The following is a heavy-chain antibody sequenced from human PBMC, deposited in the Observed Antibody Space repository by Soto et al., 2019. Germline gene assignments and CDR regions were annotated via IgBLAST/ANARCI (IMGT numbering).Heavy chain of an antibody. J-gene: IGHJ3*02. CDR1: GYTFTSYD. D-gene: IGHD3-10*01. CDR2: MNPNSGNT. CDR3: ARGPRPIWFGESDAFDI. V-gene: IGHV1-8*01. Sequence: ASVKVSCKASGYTFTSYDINWVRQATGQGLEWMGWMNPNSGNTGYAQKFQGRVTMTRNTSISTAYMELGSLRPEDTAVYYCARGPRPIWFGESDAFDIWGQGTMVTVSS.